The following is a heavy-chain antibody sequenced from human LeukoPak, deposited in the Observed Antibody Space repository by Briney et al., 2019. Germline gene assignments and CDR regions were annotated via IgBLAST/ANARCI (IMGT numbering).Heavy chain of an antibody. CDR3: ARGRSGGDWFDP. J-gene: IGHJ5*02. D-gene: IGHD3-10*01. Sequence: SETLSLNCTVSGGSIISYSWSWIRQPPGKGLEWIGYIYYIGSTKYNPSLKSRVTMSVDTSRNHLSLKLTSVTAADTAVYYCARGRSGGDWFDPWSKGTLVTVSS. CDR2: IYYIGST. V-gene: IGHV4-59*01. CDR1: GGSIISYS.